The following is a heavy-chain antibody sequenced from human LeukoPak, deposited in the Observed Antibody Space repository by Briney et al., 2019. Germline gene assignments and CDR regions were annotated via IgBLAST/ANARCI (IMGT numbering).Heavy chain of an antibody. CDR2: INPNSGGT. D-gene: IGHD1-26*01. CDR3: ARPSEHYYYYYYYMDV. V-gene: IGHV1-2*02. Sequence: ASVKVSCKASGYTFTGYYMHWVRQAPGQGLEWMGWINPNSGGTSYAQKFQGRVTMTRDTSISTVYMELSRLRSDDTALYYCARPSEHYYYYYYYMDVWGKGTTVTVSS. J-gene: IGHJ6*03. CDR1: GYTFTGYY.